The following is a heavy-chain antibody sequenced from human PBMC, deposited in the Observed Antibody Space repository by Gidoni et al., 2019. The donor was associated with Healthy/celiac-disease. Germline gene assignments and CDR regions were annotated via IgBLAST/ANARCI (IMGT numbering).Heavy chain of an antibody. CDR3: AKVVGDIVVVPAAKGEFDY. V-gene: IGHV3-23*01. J-gene: IGHJ4*02. D-gene: IGHD2-2*01. CDR2: ISGSGGST. Sequence: EVQLLESGGGLVQPGGSLRLSRAAPGSTFSSYAMSWVRQAPGKGLEWVSAISGSGGSTYYADSVKGRFTISRDNSKNTLYLQMNSLRAEDTAVYYCAKVVGDIVVVPAAKGEFDYWGQGTLVTVSS. CDR1: GSTFSSYA.